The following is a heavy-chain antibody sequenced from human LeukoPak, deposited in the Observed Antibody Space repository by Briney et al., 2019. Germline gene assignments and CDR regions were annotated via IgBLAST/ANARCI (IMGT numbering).Heavy chain of an antibody. V-gene: IGHV1-8*01. CDR3: ARDRSHTATFDY. Sequence: ASVKVSCKASGYTFTSYDINWVRQATGQGLEWMGWMNPNSGNTGYAQKFQGRVTMTRNTSISTAYMELSSLRSEDTAVYYCARDRSHTATFDYWGQGTLVTVSS. CDR2: MNPNSGNT. CDR1: GYTFTSYD. D-gene: IGHD5-18*01. J-gene: IGHJ4*02.